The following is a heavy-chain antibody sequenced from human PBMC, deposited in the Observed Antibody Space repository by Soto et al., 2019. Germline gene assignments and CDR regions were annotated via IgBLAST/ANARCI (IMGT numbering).Heavy chain of an antibody. CDR1: GFIFTDYW. CDR3: VRQESSSWCLGI. J-gene: IGHJ4*02. Sequence: GGSLRLSCAASGFIFTDYWMSWARQPPGKGLEWVASINPDGTKRFYVDSVQGRFTISRDDAVNSVFLQMISLGAEDTAVDYCVRQESSSWCLGIWGQGTLVTVSS. CDR2: INPDGTKR. V-gene: IGHV3-7*03. D-gene: IGHD6-13*01.